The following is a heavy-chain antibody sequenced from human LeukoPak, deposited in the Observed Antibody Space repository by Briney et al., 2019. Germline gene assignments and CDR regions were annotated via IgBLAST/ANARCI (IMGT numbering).Heavy chain of an antibody. Sequence: SETLSLTCAVYGGSFSGFYWSWIRQPPGKGLEWIGNIYHSGGPYYNPSLKSRVVMSVDTSKNQFSLRMNSVTAADTAVYYCARLRPEYSNFFDHWGQGALVTVSS. CDR3: ARLRPEYSNFFDH. CDR1: GGSFSGFY. CDR2: IYHSGGP. D-gene: IGHD4-11*01. J-gene: IGHJ4*02. V-gene: IGHV4-34*01.